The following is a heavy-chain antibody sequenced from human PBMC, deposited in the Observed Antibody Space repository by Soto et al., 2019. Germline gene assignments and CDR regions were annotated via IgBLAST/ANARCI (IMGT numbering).Heavy chain of an antibody. CDR1: GFTVSSNY. CDR3: ARDSDYSGVDV. V-gene: IGHV3-53*01. J-gene: IGHJ6*02. Sequence: EVQLVESGGGLIQPGGSLRLSCAASGFTVSSNYMSWVRQAPGKGLEWVSVIYSGGSTYYADSVKGRFTFSRDKSKNTRYLQMSGLRAEDTAVYYCARDSDYSGVDVWGQGTTVTVSS. CDR2: IYSGGST.